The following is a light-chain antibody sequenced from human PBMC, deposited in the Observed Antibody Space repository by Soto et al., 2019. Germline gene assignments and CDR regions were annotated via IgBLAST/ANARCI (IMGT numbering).Light chain of an antibody. J-gene: IGKJ1*01. V-gene: IGKV3-15*01. CDR2: GAS. Sequence: IVMRQPPSTLSVSPGERATLSCRASQSVSSNLAWYQQRPGQAPRLLIYGASTRATGIPARFSGSGSGTEFTLTISSLQSEDFAVYYCQQYNNWPRWTFGQGTKVDIK. CDR3: QQYNNWPRWT. CDR1: QSVSSN.